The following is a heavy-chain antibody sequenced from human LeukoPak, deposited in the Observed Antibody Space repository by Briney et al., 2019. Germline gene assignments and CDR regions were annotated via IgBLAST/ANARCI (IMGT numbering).Heavy chain of an antibody. Sequence: GRSLRLSCAASGFTFDDYAMHWVRQAPGKGLEWVSGISWNSGSIGYADSVKGRFTISRDNAKNSLYLQMNSLRAEDTALYYCAKEGVPGMVVAATEFGLRDWGQGTLVTVSS. D-gene: IGHD2-15*01. CDR1: GFTFDDYA. J-gene: IGHJ4*02. V-gene: IGHV3-9*01. CDR3: AKEGVPGMVVAATEFGLRD. CDR2: ISWNSGSI.